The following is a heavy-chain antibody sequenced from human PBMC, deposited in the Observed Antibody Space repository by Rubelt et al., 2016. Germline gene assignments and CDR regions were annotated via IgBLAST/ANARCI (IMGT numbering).Heavy chain of an antibody. Sequence: QVRLQQWGAGLLKPSETLSLTCAVYGGSFSGYYWSWIRQPPGKGLEWIGEINHSGSTNYNPSRKRRVTISVDTAKNQFSRVLSSVTAADTAGYYCARDNYSSAHWFDPWGQGTLVTVSS. V-gene: IGHV4-34*01. CDR2: INHSGST. D-gene: IGHD6-19*01. J-gene: IGHJ5*02. CDR3: ARDNYSSAHWFDP. CDR1: GGSFSGYY.